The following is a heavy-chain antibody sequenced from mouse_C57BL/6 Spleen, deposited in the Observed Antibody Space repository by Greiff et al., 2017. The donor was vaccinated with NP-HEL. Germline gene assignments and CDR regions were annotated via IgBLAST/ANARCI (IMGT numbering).Heavy chain of an antibody. Sequence: QVQLQQPGAELVRPGSSVKLSCKASGYTFTSYWMHWVKQRPIQGLEWIGNIDPSDSETHYNQKFKDKATLTVDKSSSTAYMQLSSLTSEDSAVYYCPLYYYGSSYGGDYFDYWGQGTTLTVSS. V-gene: IGHV1-52*01. D-gene: IGHD1-1*01. CDR2: IDPSDSET. CDR1: GYTFTSYW. J-gene: IGHJ2*01. CDR3: PLYYYGSSYGGDYFDY.